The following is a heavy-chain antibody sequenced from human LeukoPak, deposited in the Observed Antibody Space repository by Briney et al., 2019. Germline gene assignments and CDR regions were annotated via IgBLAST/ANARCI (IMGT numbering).Heavy chain of an antibody. CDR2: IYYSGST. CDR1: GGSISSYY. J-gene: IGHJ5*02. V-gene: IGHV4-59*01. D-gene: IGHD3-16*01. CDR3: ARLSRLDWFDP. Sequence: PSETLSLTCTVSGGSISSYYWSWIRQPPGKGLEWIGYIYYSGSTNYSPSLKSRVTISVDTSKNQFSLKLSSVTAADTAVYYCARLSRLDWFDPWGQGTLVTVSS.